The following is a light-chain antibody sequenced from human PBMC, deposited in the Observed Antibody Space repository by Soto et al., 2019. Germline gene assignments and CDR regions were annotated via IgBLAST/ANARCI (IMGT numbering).Light chain of an antibody. Sequence: EIVLTQSPGTLSLSPGERATLSCRASQSVSSNYLTWYQQKPGQAPRLLIYGASSRATVIPDRFSGSGSGKDFTLTINRLAPDDFAVYYCQQYGSPPTTFGGGTKVVIK. CDR1: QSVSSNY. J-gene: IGKJ4*01. CDR2: GAS. CDR3: QQYGSPPTT. V-gene: IGKV3-20*01.